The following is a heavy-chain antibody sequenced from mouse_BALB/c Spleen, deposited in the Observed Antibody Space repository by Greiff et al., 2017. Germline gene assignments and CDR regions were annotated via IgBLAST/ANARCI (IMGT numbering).Heavy chain of an antibody. CDR3: AKRGFYGNYVDY. J-gene: IGHJ2*01. CDR2: ISYDGSN. V-gene: IGHV3-6*02. Sequence: ESGPGLVKPSQSLSLTCSVTGYSITSGYYWNWIRQFPGNKLEWMGYISYDGSNNYNPSLKNRISITRDTSKNQFFLKLNSVTTEDTATYYCAKRGFYGNYVDYWGQGTTLTVSS. D-gene: IGHD2-1*01. CDR1: GYSITSGYY.